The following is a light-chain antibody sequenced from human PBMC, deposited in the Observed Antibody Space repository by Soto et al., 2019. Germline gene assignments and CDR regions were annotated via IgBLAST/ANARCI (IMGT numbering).Light chain of an antibody. CDR1: SSDVGGYNY. Sequence: QSALTQPASVSGSTGQSITISCTGTSSDVGGYNYVSWYQQYPGKAPKLIIYDVNNRPSGVSDRFSGSKSGNTASLTISGLQAEDEADYYCSSYTSSSTLFVVFGGGTKVTVL. J-gene: IGLJ2*01. CDR2: DVN. V-gene: IGLV2-14*01. CDR3: SSYTSSSTLFVV.